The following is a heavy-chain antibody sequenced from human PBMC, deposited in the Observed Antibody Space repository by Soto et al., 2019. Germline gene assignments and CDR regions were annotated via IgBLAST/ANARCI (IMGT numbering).Heavy chain of an antibody. CDR2: ISYDGSKK. J-gene: IGHJ6*02. V-gene: IGHV3-30*18. D-gene: IGHD1-26*01. Sequence: QVQLVESGGGVVQPGRSLRLSCAASGFAFSLYGMHWVRQAPGKGLEWVAVISYDGSKKYYADSVKGRFTISRDNSKNTLYLQMNSLRAEDSAVYYCAKDAPGASLRNYYHYGMDVWGQGTTVTVSS. CDR1: GFAFSLYG. CDR3: AKDAPGASLRNYYHYGMDV.